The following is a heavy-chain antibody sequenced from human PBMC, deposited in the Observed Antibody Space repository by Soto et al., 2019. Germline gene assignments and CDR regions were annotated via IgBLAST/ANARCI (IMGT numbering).Heavy chain of an antibody. CDR2: LSPYNGNT. J-gene: IGHJ4*02. CDR3: VRDLDGSGSYYTDY. CDR1: GYIFLTYG. V-gene: IGHV1-18*04. D-gene: IGHD3-10*01. Sequence: QVQLVQSGAEVKKPGASVKVSCKASGYIFLTYGLSWVRQAPGQGLEWMGWLSPYNGNTKYAQKFHGRVTMTTDTSTSTAYMDLRSLRSDDTAVDYCVRDLDGSGSYYTDYWGRGTLVTVSS.